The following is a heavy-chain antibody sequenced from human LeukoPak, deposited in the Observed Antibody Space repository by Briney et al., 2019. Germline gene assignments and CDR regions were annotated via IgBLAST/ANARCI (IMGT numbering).Heavy chain of an antibody. J-gene: IGHJ4*02. CDR3: ARTHRTTVTTDY. V-gene: IGHV3-23*01. CDR1: GFTFSSYA. Sequence: GGSLRLSCAASGFTFSSYAMSWVRQAPGKGLEWVSAISGSGGSTYYADSVKGRFTISRDNAKNSLYLQMNSLRAEDTAVYYCARTHRTTVTTDYWGQGTLVTVSS. CDR2: ISGSGGST. D-gene: IGHD4-17*01.